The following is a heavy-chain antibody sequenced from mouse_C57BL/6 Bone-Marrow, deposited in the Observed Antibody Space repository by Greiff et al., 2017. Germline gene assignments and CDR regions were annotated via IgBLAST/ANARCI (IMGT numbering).Heavy chain of an antibody. CDR1: GYTFTSYW. J-gene: IGHJ2*01. CDR2: INPSSGYT. D-gene: IGHD1-1*01. CDR3: ARRSDYFNFDY. V-gene: IGHV1-7*01. Sequence: VQLQQSGAELAKPGASVKLSCKASGYTFTSYWMHWVKQRPGQGLEWIGNINPSSGYTKYNQTFKDKATLTADKSTSTAYMQLRRLTYDDSAVYYCARRSDYFNFDYWGQGTTLTVSS.